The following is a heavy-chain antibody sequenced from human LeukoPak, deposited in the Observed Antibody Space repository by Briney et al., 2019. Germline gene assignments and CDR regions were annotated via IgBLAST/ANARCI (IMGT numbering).Heavy chain of an antibody. J-gene: IGHJ4*02. Sequence: PSQTLSLTCTVSGGSISSSSYYWGWIRQPPGKGLEWIGSIYYSGSTYYNPSLKSRVTISVDTSKNQFSLKLSSVTAADTAVYYCAGGSGGSENYWGQGTLVTVSS. CDR1: GGSISSSSYY. CDR2: IYYSGST. V-gene: IGHV4-39*01. CDR3: AGGSGGSENY. D-gene: IGHD3-10*01.